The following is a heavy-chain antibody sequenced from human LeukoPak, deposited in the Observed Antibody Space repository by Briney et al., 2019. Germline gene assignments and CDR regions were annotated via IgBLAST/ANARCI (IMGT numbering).Heavy chain of an antibody. V-gene: IGHV1-46*01. J-gene: IGHJ5*02. CDR2: INPSGGST. CDR1: GYTFTSYY. D-gene: IGHD6-13*01. Sequence: GASVKVSCKASGYTFTSYYMHCVRQAPGQGLEWMGIINPSGGSTRYAQKFQGRVTMTRDMSTSTVYMELGSLRSDDTAVYYCAREGRDIAAADINWFDPWGQGTLVTVSS. CDR3: AREGRDIAAADINWFDP.